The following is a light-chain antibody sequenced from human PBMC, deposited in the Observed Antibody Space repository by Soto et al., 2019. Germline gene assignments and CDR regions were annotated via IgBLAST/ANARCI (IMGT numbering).Light chain of an antibody. CDR3: QQTNLIPFT. V-gene: IGKV1-39*01. CDR1: QAISGY. Sequence: DIQMTQSPASLSAFVGDRVTVSCRAGQAISGYLNWYQQKPGKAPTLLIFAASTLQSGVPSRFSGSGSGTDFTLTINNLQTEDSATYFCQQTNLIPFTFGPGTKV. J-gene: IGKJ3*01. CDR2: AAS.